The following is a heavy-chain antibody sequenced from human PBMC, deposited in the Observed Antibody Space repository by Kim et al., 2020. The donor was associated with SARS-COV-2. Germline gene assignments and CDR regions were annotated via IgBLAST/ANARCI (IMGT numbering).Heavy chain of an antibody. V-gene: IGHV4-61*03. CDR3: AILWHSDSRDYYGFDY. J-gene: IGHJ4*02. Sequence: SETLSLTCTVSGGTVSGGQISIYYWGWVRKPPGKGLEWMGYVSDRGTTNYNPSLKSRVTTSVDTSKNHLSLNLNSVTAADTGIYYCAILWHSDSRDYYGFDYWAQGILVTVSS. CDR2: VSDRGTT. CDR1: GGTVSGGQISIYY. D-gene: IGHD3-22*01.